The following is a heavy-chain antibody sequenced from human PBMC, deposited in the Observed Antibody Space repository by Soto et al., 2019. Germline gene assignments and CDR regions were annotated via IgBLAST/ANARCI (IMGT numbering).Heavy chain of an antibody. Sequence: ASVKVSCKASGYTFTGYYMHWVRQAPGQGLEWMGWINPNSGGTNYAQKFQGWVTMTRDTSISTAYMELSRLRSDDTAVYYCAREGDYCSSTSCYNIEYYYYGMDVWGQGTTVTVSS. D-gene: IGHD2-2*02. V-gene: IGHV1-2*04. J-gene: IGHJ6*02. CDR3: AREGDYCSSTSCYNIEYYYYGMDV. CDR1: GYTFTGYY. CDR2: INPNSGGT.